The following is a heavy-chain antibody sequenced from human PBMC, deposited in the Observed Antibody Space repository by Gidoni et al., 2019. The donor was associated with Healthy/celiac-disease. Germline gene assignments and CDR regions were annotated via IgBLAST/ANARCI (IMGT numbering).Heavy chain of an antibody. D-gene: IGHD5-12*01. CDR1: GFTFGAYA. Sequence: EVQLVESGGGLVQPGRSLRLSCTASGFTFGAYAMSWFRQAPGKGLEWVGFIRSKAYGGTTAYAASVKGRFTISRDDSKSIAYLQMNSLKTEDTAVYYSTRVGPSHYYIVATYDYWGQGTLVTVSS. J-gene: IGHJ4*02. CDR3: TRVGPSHYYIVATYDY. CDR2: IRSKAYGGTT. V-gene: IGHV3-49*03.